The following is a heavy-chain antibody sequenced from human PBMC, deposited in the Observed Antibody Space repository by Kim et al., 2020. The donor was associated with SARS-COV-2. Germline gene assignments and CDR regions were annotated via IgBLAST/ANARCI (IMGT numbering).Heavy chain of an antibody. CDR2: IWYDGSNK. CDR1: GFTFSSYG. V-gene: IGHV3-33*01. D-gene: IGHD6-13*01. J-gene: IGHJ6*02. CDR3: ARDSSSRYYYYGMDV. Sequence: GGSLRLSCAASGFTFSSYGMHWVRQAPGKGLEWVAVIWYDGSNKYYADSVKGRFTISRDNSKNTLYLQMNSLRDEDTAVYYCARDSSSRYYYYGMDVWGQGTTVTVSS.